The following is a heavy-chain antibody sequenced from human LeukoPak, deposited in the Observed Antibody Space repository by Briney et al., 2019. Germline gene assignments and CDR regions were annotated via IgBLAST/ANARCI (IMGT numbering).Heavy chain of an antibody. D-gene: IGHD5-24*01. Sequence: ASVKVSCKASGYTFTGYYMNWVRQAPGQGLEWMGRINPNSGGTNYSQKFQGRVTMTSGTSISTAYMELSRLRSDDTAVYYCARVGDGLNDAFDIWGQGTMVTVSS. J-gene: IGHJ3*02. CDR2: INPNSGGT. CDR1: GYTFTGYY. CDR3: ARVGDGLNDAFDI. V-gene: IGHV1-2*06.